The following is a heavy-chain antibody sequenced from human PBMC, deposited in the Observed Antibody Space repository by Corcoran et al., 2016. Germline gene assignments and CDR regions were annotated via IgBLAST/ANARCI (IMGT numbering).Heavy chain of an antibody. CDR1: GGSISSYY. CDR2: IYTSGST. V-gene: IGHV4-4*07. Sequence: QVQLQESGPGLVKPSETLSLTCTVSGGSISSYYWSWIRQPAGKGLEWLGRIYTSGSTNYHPSLKSRVTMSVDTSKNQFSLKLSSVTAADTAVYYCARLYYYDSSGYPLFDYWGQGTLVTVSS. CDR3: ARLYYYDSSGYPLFDY. D-gene: IGHD3-22*01. J-gene: IGHJ4*02.